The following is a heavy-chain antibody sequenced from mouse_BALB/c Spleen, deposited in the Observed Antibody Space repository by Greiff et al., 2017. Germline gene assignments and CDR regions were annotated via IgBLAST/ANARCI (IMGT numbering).Heavy chain of an antibody. J-gene: IGHJ2*01. V-gene: IGHV5-6-5*01. Sequence: EVKVVESGGGLVKPGGSLKLSCAASGFTFSSYAMSWVRQTPEKRLEWVASISSGGSTYYPDSVKGRFTISRDNARNILYLQMSSLRSEDTAMYYCARGEVRPYYFDYWGQGTTLTVSS. CDR2: ISSGGST. CDR3: ARGEVRPYYFDY. D-gene: IGHD2-14*01. CDR1: GFTFSSYA.